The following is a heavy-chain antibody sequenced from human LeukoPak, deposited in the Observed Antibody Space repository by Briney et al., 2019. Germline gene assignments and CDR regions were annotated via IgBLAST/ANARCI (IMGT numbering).Heavy chain of an antibody. Sequence: APVKVSCKASGYTFTGYYMHWVRQAPGQGLEWMGWINPNSGGTNYAQKFQGRVTMTRDTSISTAHMELSRLRSDDTAVYYCARDTAGSSWYDYWGQGTLVTVSS. CDR1: GYTFTGYY. CDR2: INPNSGGT. D-gene: IGHD6-13*01. V-gene: IGHV1-2*02. J-gene: IGHJ4*02. CDR3: ARDTAGSSWYDY.